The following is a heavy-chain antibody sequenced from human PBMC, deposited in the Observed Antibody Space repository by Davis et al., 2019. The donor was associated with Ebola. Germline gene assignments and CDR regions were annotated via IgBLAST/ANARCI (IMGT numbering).Heavy chain of an antibody. CDR1: GFTVTSGY. D-gene: IGHD2-21*02. CDR3: ARPGYCGGDCYID. J-gene: IGHJ4*02. CDR2: IYYSGST. V-gene: IGHV4-38-2*01. Sequence: MPGGSLRLSCVASGFTVTSGYMSWVRQSPGKGLEWIGRIYYSGSTNYNPSLQSRVTISIDSSKNQFSLKLKSVSAADTAVYYCARPGYCGGDCYIDWGQGTLVTVSS.